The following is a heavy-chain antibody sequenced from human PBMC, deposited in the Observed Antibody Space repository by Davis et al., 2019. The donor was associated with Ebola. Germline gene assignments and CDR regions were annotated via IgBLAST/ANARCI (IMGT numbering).Heavy chain of an antibody. D-gene: IGHD6-19*01. CDR1: GFTFSDYY. V-gene: IGHV3-11*06. Sequence: PGGSLRLSCAASGFTFSDYYMSWIRQAPGKGLEWVSYISSSSSYTNYADSVKGRFTISRDNAKNSLYLQMNSLRAEDTAVYYCARGLPIIAVAGTPPDYWGQGTLVTVSS. CDR2: ISSSSSYT. CDR3: ARGLPIIAVAGTPPDY. J-gene: IGHJ4*02.